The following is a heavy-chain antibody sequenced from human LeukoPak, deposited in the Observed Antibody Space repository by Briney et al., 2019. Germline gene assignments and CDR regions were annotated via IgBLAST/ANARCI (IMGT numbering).Heavy chain of an antibody. CDR2: IYYSGST. J-gene: IGHJ2*01. CDR1: GGSISSYY. D-gene: IGHD4-17*01. CDR3: ARGEDYGGNSGDWYFDL. Sequence: PSETLSLTCTVSGGSISSYYWSWIRQPPGKGLEWVGYIYYSGSTNYNPSLKSRVTISVDRSKNQFSLKLSSVTAADTAVYYCARGEDYGGNSGDWYFDLWGRGTLVTVSS. V-gene: IGHV4-59*12.